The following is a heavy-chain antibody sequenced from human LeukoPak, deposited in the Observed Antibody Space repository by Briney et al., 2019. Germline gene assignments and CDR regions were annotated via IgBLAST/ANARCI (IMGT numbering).Heavy chain of an antibody. CDR3: ARRGITIFGVVITPDY. CDR2: INWNGGST. D-gene: IGHD3-3*01. CDR1: GFTFDDYG. J-gene: IGHJ4*02. V-gene: IGHV3-20*04. Sequence: GGSLRLSCAASGFTFDDYGMSWVRQAPGKGLEWVSGINWNGGSTGYADSVKGRFTISRDNAKNSLYLQMNSLRAEDTALYYCARRGITIFGVVITPDYWGQETLVTVSS.